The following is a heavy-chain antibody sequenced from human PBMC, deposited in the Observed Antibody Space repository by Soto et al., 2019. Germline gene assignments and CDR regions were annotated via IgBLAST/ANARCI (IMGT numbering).Heavy chain of an antibody. Sequence: PGGSLRLSCAASGFTFRSYAMHWVRQAPGKGPEWVAVISYDESDKYYADSLKGRFTISRDNSKNTLYLQMNSLRGKDTAVYYCARDLSVAGPDYWGQGTLVTVSS. J-gene: IGHJ4*02. V-gene: IGHV3-30*04. CDR2: ISYDESDK. D-gene: IGHD6-19*01. CDR3: ARDLSVAGPDY. CDR1: GFTFRSYA.